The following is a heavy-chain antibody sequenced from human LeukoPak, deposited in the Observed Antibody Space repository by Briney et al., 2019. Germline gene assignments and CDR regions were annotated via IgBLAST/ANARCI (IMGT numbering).Heavy chain of an antibody. CDR2: ISSSSSYI. J-gene: IGHJ6*03. CDR3: ARVSGTTVTSYYYYYMDV. Sequence: PGGSLRLSCAASGFTFSSYSMNWVRQAPGKGLEWVSSISSSSSYIYYADSVKGRFTISRDNAKNSLYLQMNSLRAEDTAVYYCARVSGTTVTSYYYYYMDVWDKGTTVTVSS. CDR1: GFTFSSYS. V-gene: IGHV3-21*01. D-gene: IGHD4-17*01.